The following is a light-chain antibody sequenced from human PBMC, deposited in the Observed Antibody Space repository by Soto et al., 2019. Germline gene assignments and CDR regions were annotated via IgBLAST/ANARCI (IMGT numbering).Light chain of an antibody. Sequence: EIVLTQSPATLSLSPGERATLSCRASQSVSSYLAWYQQKPGQAPRLLIYDASNRATGIPARFRGSGSGTDFTPTISSLEPEDFAVYYCQQRSNWPPLFAFGPGTTVDIK. CDR1: QSVSSY. V-gene: IGKV3-11*01. CDR3: QQRSNWPPLFA. CDR2: DAS. J-gene: IGKJ3*01.